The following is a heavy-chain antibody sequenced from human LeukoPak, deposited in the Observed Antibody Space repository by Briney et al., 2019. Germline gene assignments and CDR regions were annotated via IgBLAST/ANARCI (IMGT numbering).Heavy chain of an antibody. J-gene: IGHJ4*02. Sequence: ASVKVSCKASGYTFTSYYMHWVRQAPGQGLEWMGIINPSGGSTSYAQKFQGRVTVTRDTSTSTVYMELSSLRSEDTAVYYCARDPRGYSYGPYYFDYWGQGTLVTVSS. CDR3: ARDPRGYSYGPYYFDY. CDR2: INPSGGST. D-gene: IGHD5-18*01. V-gene: IGHV1-46*01. CDR1: GYTFTSYY.